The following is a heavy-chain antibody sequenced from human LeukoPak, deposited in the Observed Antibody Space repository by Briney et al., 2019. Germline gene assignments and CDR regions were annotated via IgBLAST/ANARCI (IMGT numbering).Heavy chain of an antibody. Sequence: GGSLRLSCAASGFTFSSYAMSWVRQAPGKGLEWVSAISGSGGSTYYADSVKGRFTTSRDNSKNTLYLQMNSLRAEDTAVYYCAKDRYGFWSGYDYWGQGTLVTVSS. CDR2: ISGSGGST. CDR1: GFTFSSYA. D-gene: IGHD3-3*01. CDR3: AKDRYGFWSGYDY. J-gene: IGHJ4*02. V-gene: IGHV3-23*01.